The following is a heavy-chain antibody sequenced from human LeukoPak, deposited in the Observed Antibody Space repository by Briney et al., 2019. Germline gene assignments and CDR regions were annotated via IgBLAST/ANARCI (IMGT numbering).Heavy chain of an antibody. CDR2: IYYSGST. J-gene: IGHJ6*03. CDR1: GGSISSSSYY. D-gene: IGHD2-21*02. V-gene: IGHV4-39*01. CDR3: AVLPPYVTLYYCYYMDV. Sequence: SETLSLTCTVSGGSISSSSYYWGWIRQPPGKGLEWIGSIYYSGSTYYNPSLKSRVTISVDTSKNQFSLKLSSVTAADTAVYYCAVLPPYVTLYYCYYMDVWGKGTTVTVSS.